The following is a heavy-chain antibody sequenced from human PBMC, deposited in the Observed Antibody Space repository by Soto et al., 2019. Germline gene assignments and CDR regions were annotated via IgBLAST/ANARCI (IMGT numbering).Heavy chain of an antibody. CDR3: ASSWLGELYYGMDV. D-gene: IGHD3-10*01. CDR2: MNPNSGNT. J-gene: IGHJ6*02. CDR1: GYTFTSYD. Sequence: ASVKVSCKASGYTFTSYDINWVRQATGQGLEWMGWMNPNSGNTGYAQKFQGRVTMTRNTSISTAYMELSSLRSEDTAVYYCASSWLGELYYGMDVWGQGTTVTVSS. V-gene: IGHV1-8*01.